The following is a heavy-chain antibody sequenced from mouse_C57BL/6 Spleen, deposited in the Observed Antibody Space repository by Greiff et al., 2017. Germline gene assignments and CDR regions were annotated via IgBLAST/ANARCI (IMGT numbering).Heavy chain of an antibody. CDR1: GFTFSDYG. D-gene: IGHD4-1*01. J-gene: IGHJ2*01. CDR2: ISSGSSTI. V-gene: IGHV5-17*01. Sequence: EVMLVESGGGLVKPGGSLKLSCAASGFTFSDYGMHWVRQAPEKGLEWVAYISSGSSTIYSADTVKGRFTIARDNAKNTLFLQTTSLRSEDTAMYYCARPGTGYFDYWGQGTTLTVSS. CDR3: ARPGTGYFDY.